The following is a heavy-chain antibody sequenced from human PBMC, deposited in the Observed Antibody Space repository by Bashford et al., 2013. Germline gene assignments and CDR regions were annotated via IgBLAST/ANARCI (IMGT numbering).Heavy chain of an antibody. Sequence: VRQAPGKGLEWVSYISSSGNTIYYADSAKGRFTISRDNAKNSLYLQMNSLRAEDTAIYYCASQITYYHDSNAYYFDYWGQGTLVTVSS. CDR3: ASQITYYHDSNAYYFDY. D-gene: IGHD3-22*01. J-gene: IGHJ4*02. CDR2: ISSSGNTI. V-gene: IGHV3-48*03.